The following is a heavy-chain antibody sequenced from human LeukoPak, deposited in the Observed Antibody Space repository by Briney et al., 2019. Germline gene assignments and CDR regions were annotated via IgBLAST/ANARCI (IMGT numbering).Heavy chain of an antibody. Sequence: GGSLRLSCATSGFDFSRAWMNWVRQAPGKGLEWVSYISSSGSTIYYADSVKGRFTISRDNAKNSLYLQMNSLRAEDTAVYYCARDLVVVVPAANDWGQGTLVTVSS. J-gene: IGHJ4*02. D-gene: IGHD2-2*01. CDR1: GFDFSRAW. V-gene: IGHV3-48*03. CDR2: ISSSGSTI. CDR3: ARDLVVVVPAAND.